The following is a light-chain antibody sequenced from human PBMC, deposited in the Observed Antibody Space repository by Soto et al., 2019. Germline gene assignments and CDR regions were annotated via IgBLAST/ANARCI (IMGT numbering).Light chain of an antibody. CDR1: HSISSW. J-gene: IGKJ4*01. Sequence: DIKMTHSPSTPSAFSGDRATITCRGSHSISSWLAWYQQKLGRAPRLLIYDASTVECGVPPRFSGSGYGTEFTLTISSLQPDDFATYYCQQYNTYSSLTFGGGTKVDIK. CDR3: QQYNTYSSLT. CDR2: DAS. V-gene: IGKV1-5*01.